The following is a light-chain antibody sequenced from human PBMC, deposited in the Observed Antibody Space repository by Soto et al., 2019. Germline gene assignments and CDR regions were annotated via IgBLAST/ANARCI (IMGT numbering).Light chain of an antibody. V-gene: IGKV1-9*01. CDR3: QQLNTYPLT. CDR1: QGISSF. J-gene: IGKJ4*01. CDR2: EAS. Sequence: DIHLTQSPSFLSASVGDRVTITCRASQGISSFLAWYQQKPGKAPKLLIYEASTLQSGVPSRFSASGSGTEFTLTISSMQPEDFATYYCQQLNTYPLTFGGGTKVEIK.